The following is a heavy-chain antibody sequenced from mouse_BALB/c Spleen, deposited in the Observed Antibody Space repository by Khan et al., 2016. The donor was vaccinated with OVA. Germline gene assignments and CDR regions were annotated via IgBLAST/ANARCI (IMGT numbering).Heavy chain of an antibody. CDR3: ARGGLALYTMDY. CDR1: GYTFTDYA. J-gene: IGHJ4*01. V-gene: IGHV1S137*01. CDR2: ISTYYGDA. Sequence: QVQLQQSGAELVRPGVSVKISCKGSGYTFTDYAMHWVKQSHAKSLEWIGVISTYYGDANYNQQFKGKATMTVDKSSNTAYMDLARLTSEDSAIYYCARGGLALYTMDYWGQGTSVTVSS.